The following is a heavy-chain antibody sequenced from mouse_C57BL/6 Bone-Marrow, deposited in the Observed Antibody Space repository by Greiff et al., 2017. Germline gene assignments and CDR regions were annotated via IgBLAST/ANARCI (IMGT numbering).Heavy chain of an antibody. CDR1: GFTFSSYA. D-gene: IGHD1-1*01. Sequence: EVMLVESGGGLVKPGGSLKLSCAASGFTFSSYAMSWVRQTPEKRLEWVATISDGGSYTYYPDNVKGRFTISRDNAKNNLYLQMSHLKSEDTAMYYCARYYYGSMFAYWGQGTLVTGSA. CDR3: ARYYYGSMFAY. V-gene: IGHV5-4*03. J-gene: IGHJ3*01. CDR2: ISDGGSYT.